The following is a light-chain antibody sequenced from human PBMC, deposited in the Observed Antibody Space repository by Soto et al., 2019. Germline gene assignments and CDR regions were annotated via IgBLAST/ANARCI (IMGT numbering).Light chain of an antibody. CDR1: QSINKN. J-gene: IGKJ1*01. CDR2: GAS. CDR3: QHYNNWWT. Sequence: EIVMTQSPATLSVSPGERATLICRASQSINKNLAWYQQKPGQAPRLLIHGASTRAIGIPARFSGSGSGTEFTLTISSLQSEDFAVYYCQHYNNWWTFGQGTKVEIK. V-gene: IGKV3-15*01.